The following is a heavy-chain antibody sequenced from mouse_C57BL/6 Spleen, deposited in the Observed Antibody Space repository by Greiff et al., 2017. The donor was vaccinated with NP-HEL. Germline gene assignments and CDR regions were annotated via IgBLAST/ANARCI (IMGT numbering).Heavy chain of an antibody. Sequence: VQLQQSGAELVKPWASVPISFPSSGYTFTAYYINWVKQRPGQGLEWIGKIGPGRGRTSSPEKFKGKATLTADKSSSTAYMQLSSLTSEDSAVYFCARLGYGWYFDVWGTGTTVTVSS. J-gene: IGHJ1*03. D-gene: IGHD2-2*01. CDR3: ARLGYGWYFDV. V-gene: IGHV1-77*01. CDR2: IGPGRGRT. CDR1: GYTFTAYY.